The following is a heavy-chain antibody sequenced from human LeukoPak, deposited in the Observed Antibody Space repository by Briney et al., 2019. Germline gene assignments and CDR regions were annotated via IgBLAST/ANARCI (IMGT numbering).Heavy chain of an antibody. CDR3: ARDLNPTHYFDY. CDR1: GYSISSGYY. V-gene: IGHV4-38-2*02. J-gene: IGHJ4*02. Sequence: SETLSLTCNVSGYSISSGYYWAWIRQAPGKGLEWIGSIYHSGYTHYNPSLKGRVTISVDTSKNDFSLKLSTVAAADTAIYYCARDLNPTHYFDYWGQGTLVTVSS. CDR2: IYHSGYT.